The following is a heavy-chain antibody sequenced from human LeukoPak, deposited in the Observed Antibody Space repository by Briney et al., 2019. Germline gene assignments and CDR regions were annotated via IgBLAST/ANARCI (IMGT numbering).Heavy chain of an antibody. V-gene: IGHV3-64*01. CDR2: ISSNGGST. J-gene: IGHJ4*02. CDR3: ARVGGSYYFDY. CDR1: GSTFSSYA. Sequence: GGSLRLSCAASGSTFSSYAMHWVRQAPGKGLEYVSAISSNGGSTYYANSVKGRFTISRDNSKNTLYLQMGSLRAEVMAVYYCARVGGSYYFDYWGQGTLVTVSS. D-gene: IGHD1-26*01.